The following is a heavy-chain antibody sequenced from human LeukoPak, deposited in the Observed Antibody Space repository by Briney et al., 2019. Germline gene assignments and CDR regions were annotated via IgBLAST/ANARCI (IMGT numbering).Heavy chain of an antibody. D-gene: IGHD6-19*01. CDR1: GGSIGTSSYY. V-gene: IGHV4-39*07. CDR3: ARGNSSGWYGGFDY. Sequence: PSETLSLTCTVSGGSIGTSSYYWGWLRQPPGKGLEWIGSVYNSGSTYYNPSLKSRVTISVDTSKNQFSLKLGSVTAADTAVYYCARGNSSGWYGGFDYWGQGILVTVSS. J-gene: IGHJ4*02. CDR2: VYNSGST.